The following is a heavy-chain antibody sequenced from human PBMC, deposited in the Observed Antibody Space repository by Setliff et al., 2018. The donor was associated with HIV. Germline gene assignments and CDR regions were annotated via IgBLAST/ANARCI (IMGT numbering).Heavy chain of an antibody. Sequence: PGESLKISCAASGFTFTSYWMIWVRQAPGKGLEWVANINQDGNEKNYVDSVKGRFTISRDNTKNSLYLQMDSLRAEDTTVYYCARKLQPGYGMDVWGQGTTVTVS. D-gene: IGHD5-18*01. CDR2: INQDGNEK. CDR3: ARKLQPGYGMDV. CDR1: GFTFTSYW. V-gene: IGHV3-7*01. J-gene: IGHJ6*02.